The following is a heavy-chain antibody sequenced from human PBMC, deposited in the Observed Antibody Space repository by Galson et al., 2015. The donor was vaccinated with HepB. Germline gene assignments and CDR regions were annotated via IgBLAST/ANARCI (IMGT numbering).Heavy chain of an antibody. J-gene: IGHJ4*02. V-gene: IGHV1-2*02. CDR3: VRDLPDDFWSGYYTTLDI. D-gene: IGHD3-3*01. CDR1: KYNFPAYY. CDR2: ISPKTGDT. Sequence: SVKVSCKASKYNFPAYYIHWVRQAPGQGLEWMGWISPKTGDTKYAQKFQGRVAMSTHTSMSTAYLDLSGLISDDTAVYFCVRDLPDDFWSGYYTTLDIWGQGTLVTVSS.